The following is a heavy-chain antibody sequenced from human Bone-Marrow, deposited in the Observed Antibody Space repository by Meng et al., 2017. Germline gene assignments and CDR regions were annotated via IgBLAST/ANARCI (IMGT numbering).Heavy chain of an antibody. D-gene: IGHD3-16*01. J-gene: IGHJ1*01. CDR3: ANLGAY. CDR1: GLTFDDYA. CDR2: ISWNSGSI. Sequence: GGSLRLSCAASGLTFDDYAMHWVRQAPGKGLEWVSGISWNSGSIGYADSVKGRFTISRDNTKNSLYLQMNSLRTEDTALYYYANLGAYWGQGTLVTVSS. V-gene: IGHV3-9*01.